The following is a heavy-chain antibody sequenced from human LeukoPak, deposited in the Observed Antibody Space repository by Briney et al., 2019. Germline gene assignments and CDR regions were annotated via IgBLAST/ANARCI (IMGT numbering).Heavy chain of an antibody. J-gene: IGHJ4*02. D-gene: IGHD4-17*01. CDR3: ARDQDYGDYAIGGIAL. V-gene: IGHV4-30-4*01. Sequence: KPSQTLSLTCTVSGVPISNVDYYWSWIRQPPGKGLEWIGYISYRGSTYYKSSLKSRAIISIDTSRNQFSLKLSSMTAADTAVYYCARDQDYGDYAIGGIALWGQGTLVTVSS. CDR2: ISYRGST. CDR1: GVPISNVDYY.